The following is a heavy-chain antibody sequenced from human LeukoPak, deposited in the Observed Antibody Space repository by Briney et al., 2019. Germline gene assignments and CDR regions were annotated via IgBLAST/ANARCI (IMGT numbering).Heavy chain of an antibody. J-gene: IGHJ4*02. Sequence: SETLSLTCTVSGGSISSSSYYWGWIRQPPGKGLEWIGSIYYSGSTYYNPSLKSRVTISVDTSKNQFCLKLSSVTAADTAVYYCAGLETYYYDSSGPYWGQGTLVTVSS. CDR3: AGLETYYYDSSGPY. D-gene: IGHD3-22*01. V-gene: IGHV4-39*01. CDR2: IYYSGST. CDR1: GGSISSSSYY.